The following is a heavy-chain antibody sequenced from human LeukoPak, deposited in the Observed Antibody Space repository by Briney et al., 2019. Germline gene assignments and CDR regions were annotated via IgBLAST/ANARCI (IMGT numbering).Heavy chain of an antibody. J-gene: IGHJ4*02. Sequence: SETLSLTCAVYGGSFSGYYWSWIRQPPGKGLEWIGYIYYSGSTNYNPSLKSRVTISVDTSKNQFSLKLSSVTAADTAVYYCARVEAVDTAMVAIWGQGTLVTVSS. CDR1: GGSFSGYY. CDR3: ARVEAVDTAMVAI. V-gene: IGHV4-59*01. CDR2: IYYSGST. D-gene: IGHD5-18*01.